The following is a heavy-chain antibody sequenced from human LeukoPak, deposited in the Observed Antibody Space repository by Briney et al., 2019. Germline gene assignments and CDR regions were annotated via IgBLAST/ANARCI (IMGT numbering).Heavy chain of an antibody. Sequence: PSQTLSLTCTVSGGSISSGNYYWSWIRQPAGKGLEWIGRIYTSGSTNYNPSLKSRVTISVDTSKNQFSLKLSSVTAADTAVYYCARYDGYNLNFDYWGQATLVTVSS. J-gene: IGHJ4*02. D-gene: IGHD5-24*01. CDR3: ARYDGYNLNFDY. CDR1: GGSISSGNYY. CDR2: IYTSGST. V-gene: IGHV4-61*02.